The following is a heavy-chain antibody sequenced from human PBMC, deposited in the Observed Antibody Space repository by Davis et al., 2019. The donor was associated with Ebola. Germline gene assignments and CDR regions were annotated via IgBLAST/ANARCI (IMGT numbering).Heavy chain of an antibody. J-gene: IGHJ6*02. D-gene: IGHD2-21*02. CDR3: TRDSPIVVVTAPNYYYYGMDV. CDR1: GFTFGDYA. CDR2: IRSKAYGGTT. V-gene: IGHV3-49*04. Sequence: GESLKISCTASGFTFGDYAMSWVRQAPGKGLEWVGFIRSKAYGGTTEYAASVKGRFTISRDDSKSIAYLQMNSLKTEDTAVYYCTRDSPIVVVTAPNYYYYGMDVWGQGTTVTVSS.